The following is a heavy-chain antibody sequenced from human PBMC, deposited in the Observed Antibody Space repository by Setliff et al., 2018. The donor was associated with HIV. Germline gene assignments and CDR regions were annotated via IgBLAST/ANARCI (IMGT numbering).Heavy chain of an antibody. D-gene: IGHD3-16*01. CDR1: GFTFSSYS. Sequence: KPGGSLRLSCAASGFTFSSYSMNWVRQAPGKGLEWVSSISSSSSYIYYADSVKGRFTISRDNAKNSLYLQMNSLRAEDTAVYYCARDRWGIEKIGAFDIWGQGTMVTVSS. CDR2: ISSSSSYI. CDR3: ARDRWGIEKIGAFDI. V-gene: IGHV3-21*01. J-gene: IGHJ3*02.